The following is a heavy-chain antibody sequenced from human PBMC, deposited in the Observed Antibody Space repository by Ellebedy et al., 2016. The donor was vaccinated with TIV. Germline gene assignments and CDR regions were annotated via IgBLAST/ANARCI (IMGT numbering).Heavy chain of an antibody. CDR1: GGSIGSYD. D-gene: IGHD5-12*01. CDR3: ARGGYGGYDSVDALDI. V-gene: IGHV4-4*09. Sequence: SETLSLTCTVSGGSIGSYDWSWIRQPPGKGLEWIGYIHHSGSTNYNPSLQSRVLISVDTSKNQFSLKLTSVTAADTAVYYCARGGYGGYDSVDALDIWGQGTMVTVSS. CDR2: IHHSGST. J-gene: IGHJ3*02.